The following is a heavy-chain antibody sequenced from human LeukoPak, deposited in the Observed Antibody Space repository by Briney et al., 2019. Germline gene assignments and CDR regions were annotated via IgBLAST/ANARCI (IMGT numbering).Heavy chain of an antibody. V-gene: IGHV3-74*01. CDR1: GFTFSSYW. CDR3: ARAGAAAFIDY. Sequence: TGGSLRLYCAASGFTFSSYWMHWVRQAPGQGLVGVSRINSDGSSTSYADSVKGRFTISRDNAKNTLYLQMNSLRAKDTAVYYCARAGAAAFIDYWGQGTLVTVSS. CDR2: INSDGSST. J-gene: IGHJ4*02. D-gene: IGHD6-13*01.